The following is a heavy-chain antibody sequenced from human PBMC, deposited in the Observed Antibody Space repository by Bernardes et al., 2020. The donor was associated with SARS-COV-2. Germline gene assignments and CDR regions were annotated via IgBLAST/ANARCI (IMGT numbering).Heavy chain of an antibody. J-gene: IGHJ4*02. D-gene: IGHD3-10*01. Sequence: SETLSVTCTVSGGSISSSSFYWGWVRQSPGKGLEWLGSIYHSGSTSYNPSLNRRVIISVDTSKNQFSLKLRSVTAADTAVYYCARQDYGSGSYLGYWGQGTLVTVSS. V-gene: IGHV4-39*01. CDR1: GGSISSSSFY. CDR3: ARQDYGSGSYLGY. CDR2: IYHSGST.